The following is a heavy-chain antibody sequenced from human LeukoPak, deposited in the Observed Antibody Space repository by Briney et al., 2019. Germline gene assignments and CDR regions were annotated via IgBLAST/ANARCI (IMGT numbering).Heavy chain of an antibody. Sequence: GGSLRLSCAASGFTFSSYAMSWVRQAPGKGLEWVSAISGSGGSTYYADSVKGRFTISRDNSKNTLYLQMNSLRAEDTAVYYCAKDQRATIRYTLGYWGQGTLVTVSS. CDR1: GFTFSSYA. CDR3: AKDQRATIRYTLGY. D-gene: IGHD5-12*01. CDR2: ISGSGGST. V-gene: IGHV3-23*01. J-gene: IGHJ4*02.